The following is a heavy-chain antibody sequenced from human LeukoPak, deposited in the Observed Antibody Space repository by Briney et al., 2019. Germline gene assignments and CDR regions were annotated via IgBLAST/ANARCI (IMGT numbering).Heavy chain of an antibody. CDR2: IKEDGSKK. Sequence: TGGSLRLSCVASGFTFSSYWMTWVRQAPGERLEWVANIKEDGSKKYYVDSVKGRFTISRDNAKNSLYLQMNSLRVEDTAVYYCARDPVRRGDLDYWGQGTLVSVSS. V-gene: IGHV3-7*01. CDR3: ARDPVRRGDLDY. D-gene: IGHD3-10*01. J-gene: IGHJ4*02. CDR1: GFTFSSYW.